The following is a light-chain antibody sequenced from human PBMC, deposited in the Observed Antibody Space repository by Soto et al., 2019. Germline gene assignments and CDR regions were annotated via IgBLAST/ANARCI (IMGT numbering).Light chain of an antibody. CDR1: QDIRHF. CDR3: QKYNTATRT. J-gene: IGKJ4*01. CDR2: AAS. Sequence: IQMTQSPSALSASVGDRVTITCRASQDIRHFLAWYQHKPGRVPKLLIYAASTLQSGVPSRFSGSGSGTDFILTISSLQPEDVATYSCQKYNTATRTFGGGTTVEI. V-gene: IGKV1-27*01.